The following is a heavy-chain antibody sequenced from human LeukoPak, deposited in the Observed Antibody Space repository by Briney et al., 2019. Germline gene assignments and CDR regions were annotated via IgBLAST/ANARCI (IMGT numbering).Heavy chain of an antibody. CDR3: PRGCSVGSCHDY. Sequence: LGGSLRLSCALSGFTVSSNYMTWVRQAAGTELEWVSVIYRGGSAYYAHSVQGRFTISRDNYKNTLYLQMNSLRAEDTAVYYCPRGCSVGSCHDYWGRGTLVTVSS. CDR2: IYRGGSA. CDR1: GFTVSSNY. D-gene: IGHD2-15*01. J-gene: IGHJ4*02. V-gene: IGHV3-53*01.